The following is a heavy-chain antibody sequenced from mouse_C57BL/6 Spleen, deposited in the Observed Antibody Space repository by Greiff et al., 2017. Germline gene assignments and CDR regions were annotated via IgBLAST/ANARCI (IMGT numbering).Heavy chain of an antibody. CDR2: IHPNSGST. V-gene: IGHV1-64*01. J-gene: IGHJ4*01. CDR1: GYTFTSYW. CDR3: ASIYEGYYEEYYYAMDY. D-gene: IGHD2-3*01. Sequence: VQLQQPGAELVKPGASVKLSCKASGYTFTSYWMHWVKQRPGQGLEWIGMIHPNSGSTNYNEKFKSKATLTVDKSSSAAYMQLSSLTSEDSAVYYWASIYEGYYEEYYYAMDYWGQGTSVTVSS.